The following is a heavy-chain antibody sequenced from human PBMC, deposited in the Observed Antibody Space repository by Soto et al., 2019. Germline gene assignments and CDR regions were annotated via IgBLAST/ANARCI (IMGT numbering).Heavy chain of an antibody. CDR3: TRGFPEVRSNWKFGF. V-gene: IGHV3-49*04. CDR1: GFNFRGYA. Sequence: GGSLRLSCTGSGFNFRGYAVAWVRQATGGGLGWIGFIRSKAYSATTEYAASVEGRFTISRDDSEGIAYLQMNSLKTEDTAVYFCTRGFPEVRSNWKFGFWGQGTLVTVSS. D-gene: IGHD1-20*01. J-gene: IGHJ4*02. CDR2: IRSKAYSATT.